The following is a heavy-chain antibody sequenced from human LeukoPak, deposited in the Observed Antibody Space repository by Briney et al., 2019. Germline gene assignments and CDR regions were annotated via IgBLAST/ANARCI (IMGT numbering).Heavy chain of an antibody. D-gene: IGHD3-22*01. Sequence: SETLSLTCTVSGGSISSGGYYWSWIRQPPGKGLEWIGYIYHSGSTYYNPSLKSRVTISVDRSKNQFSLKLSSVTAADTAVYYCARAHYYDSSGLEYWGQGTLVTVSS. CDR3: ARAHYYDSSGLEY. V-gene: IGHV4-30-2*01. CDR1: GGSISSGGYY. CDR2: IYHSGST. J-gene: IGHJ4*02.